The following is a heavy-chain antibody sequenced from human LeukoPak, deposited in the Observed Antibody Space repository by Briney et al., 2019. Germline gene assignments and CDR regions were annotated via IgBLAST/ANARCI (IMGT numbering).Heavy chain of an antibody. D-gene: IGHD3-3*01. V-gene: IGHV3-48*01. CDR2: ISSSSSTI. Sequence: GGSLRLSCAASGFTFSSYSMNWVRQAPGKGLEWVSYISSSSSTIYSADSVKGRFTISRDNAKNSLYLQMNSLRAEDTAVYYCAREYYDFYYYGMDVWGQGTTVTVSS. CDR1: GFTFSSYS. CDR3: AREYYDFYYYGMDV. J-gene: IGHJ6*02.